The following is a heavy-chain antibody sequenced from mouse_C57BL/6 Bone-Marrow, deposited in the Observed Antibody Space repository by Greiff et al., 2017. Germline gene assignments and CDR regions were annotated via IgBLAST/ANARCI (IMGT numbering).Heavy chain of an antibody. CDR1: GYTFTSYW. CDR2: IHPNSGST. CDR3: ARPLITTVVAEYFDV. V-gene: IGHV1-64*01. Sequence: QVQLKQPGAELVKPGASVKLSCKASGYTFTSYWMHWVKQRPGQGLEWIGMIHPNSGSTNYNEKFKSKATLTVDKSSSTAYMQLSSLTSEDSAVYYCARPLITTVVAEYFDVWGTRTTVTVSS. D-gene: IGHD1-1*01. J-gene: IGHJ1*03.